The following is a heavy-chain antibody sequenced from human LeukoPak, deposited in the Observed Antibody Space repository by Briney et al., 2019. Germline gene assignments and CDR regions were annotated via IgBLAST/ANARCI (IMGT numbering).Heavy chain of an antibody. V-gene: IGHV4-34*01. D-gene: IGHD3-22*01. Sequence: PSETLSLTCAVYGGSFSGYYWSWLRQPRWKGVEWIGDINHSGSTNYNPSLKSRVTISIDTSKNQFSLKLSSVTAADTAVYYCARAMIVVIITTPGYFDLWGRGTLVTVSS. J-gene: IGHJ2*01. CDR1: GGSFSGYY. CDR3: ARAMIVVIITTPGYFDL. CDR2: INHSGST.